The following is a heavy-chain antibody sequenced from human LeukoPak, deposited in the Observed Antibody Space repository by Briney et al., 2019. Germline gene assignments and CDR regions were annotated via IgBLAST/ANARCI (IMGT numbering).Heavy chain of an antibody. J-gene: IGHJ6*02. CDR2: IHHDASGS. CDR1: GFPFGSHS. D-gene: IGHD3-3*02. V-gene: IGHV3-64D*09. CDR3: VKDPFFYYDFDV. Sequence: QPGGSLRLSFSAPGFPFGSHSMHWVRQAPGKGPEFVSAIHHDASGSFYADSVKGRFIISRGNSKSILYLEMSGLKPDDTAVYYCVKDPFFYYDFDVWGQGTTVTVSS.